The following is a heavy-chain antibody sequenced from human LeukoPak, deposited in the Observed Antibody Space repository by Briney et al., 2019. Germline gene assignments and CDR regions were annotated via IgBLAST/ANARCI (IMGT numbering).Heavy chain of an antibody. CDR1: GGSLRGYY. V-gene: IGHV4-34*01. CDR2: INHSGGS. J-gene: IGHJ4*02. CDR3: VMGQWEPKGTY. D-gene: IGHD1-26*01. Sequence: SETLSLTCAVYGGSLRGYYWMCVRQSQSKGVEWNEEINHSGGSNSNPSLKSRVTISVDTSRNQFSLKLTSVTAADTAVYYCVMGQWEPKGTYWGQGTLVTISS.